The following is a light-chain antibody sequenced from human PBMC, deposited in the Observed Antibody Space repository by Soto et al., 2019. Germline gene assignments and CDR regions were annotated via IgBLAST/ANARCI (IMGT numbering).Light chain of an antibody. Sequence: IQLTQSPSFLSASVGDRVTITCRASQDISTYLAWYQQKPGKAPKLMIYEASTLQNGVPSRFSGRGSGTDFTLTISGLLPEDFATYHCQQLNTLPFTFGQGTRLEIK. J-gene: IGKJ5*01. CDR2: EAS. V-gene: IGKV1-9*01. CDR3: QQLNTLPFT. CDR1: QDISTY.